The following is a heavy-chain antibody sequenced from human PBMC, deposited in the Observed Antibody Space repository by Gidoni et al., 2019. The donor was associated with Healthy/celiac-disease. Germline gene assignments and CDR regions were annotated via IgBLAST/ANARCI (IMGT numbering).Heavy chain of an antibody. CDR1: GFTLSDHY. D-gene: IGHD6-19*01. CDR3: AREAYSSGCLGY. CDR2: TRNKANSYTT. Sequence: EVQLVESGGGLVQPGGSLRLYCAASGFTLSDHYMDWVRQAPGKGLEWVGRTRNKANSYTTEYAASVKGRFTISRDDSKNSLYLQMNSLKTEDTAVYYCAREAYSSGCLGYWGQGTLVTVSS. J-gene: IGHJ4*02. V-gene: IGHV3-72*01.